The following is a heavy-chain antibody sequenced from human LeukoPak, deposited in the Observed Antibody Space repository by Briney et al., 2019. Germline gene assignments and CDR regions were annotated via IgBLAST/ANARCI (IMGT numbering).Heavy chain of an antibody. J-gene: IGHJ4*02. CDR1: GYTFTSYD. CDR3: ARGPPTVTPYYFDY. CDR2: MNPNSGNT. D-gene: IGHD4-17*01. V-gene: IGHV1-8*01. Sequence: ASVKVSCKASGYTFTSYDINWVRQATGQGLEWMGWMNPNSGNTGYAQKFQGRVTMTRNTSISTAYMELSSLRSEDTAVYYCARGPPTVTPYYFDYWGQGTLVTVSS.